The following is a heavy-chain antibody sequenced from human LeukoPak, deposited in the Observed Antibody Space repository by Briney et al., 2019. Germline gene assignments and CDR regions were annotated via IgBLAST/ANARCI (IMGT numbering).Heavy chain of an antibody. CDR1: GFTFSSYG. J-gene: IGHJ4*02. D-gene: IGHD3-22*01. CDR2: IKQDGSEK. V-gene: IGHV3-7*01. CDR3: ARDRIAAGYYYDNTGPFDY. Sequence: PGGSLRLSCAASGFTFSSYGMHWVRQAPGKGLEWVANIKQDGSEKYYVDSVKGRFTISRDNAKNSLYLQMNSLRAEDTAVYYCARDRIAAGYYYDNTGPFDYWGQGTLVTVSS.